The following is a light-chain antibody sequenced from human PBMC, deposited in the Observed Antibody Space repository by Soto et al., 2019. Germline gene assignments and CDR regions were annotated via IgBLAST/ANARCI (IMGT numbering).Light chain of an antibody. V-gene: IGKV3-20*01. CDR2: GAS. Sequence: DIVLTQSPGTLSLSPGERATLSCRASQSVSSNYLAWYQQKPGQAPRLLMYGASSRATGIPDRFSGSGSGTDFTLTISRLEPEDFAVYYCQQYGSSRWTLGQGTKVDIK. CDR1: QSVSSNY. J-gene: IGKJ1*01. CDR3: QQYGSSRWT.